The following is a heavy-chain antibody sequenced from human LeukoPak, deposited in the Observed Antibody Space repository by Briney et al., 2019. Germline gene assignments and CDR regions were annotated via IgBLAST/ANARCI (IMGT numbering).Heavy chain of an antibody. V-gene: IGHV4-59*01. CDR1: GGSISSYY. D-gene: IGHD2-2*02. Sequence: SETLSLTSIVSGGSISSYYWSWIRQPPGKGLEWIGYIYYSGSTNYNPSLKSRVTISVATSKNQFSLKLSSVTAADTAVYYCARVPGPLYCSSTSCYSFDYWGQGTLVAV. CDR2: IYYSGST. CDR3: ARVPGPLYCSSTSCYSFDY. J-gene: IGHJ4*02.